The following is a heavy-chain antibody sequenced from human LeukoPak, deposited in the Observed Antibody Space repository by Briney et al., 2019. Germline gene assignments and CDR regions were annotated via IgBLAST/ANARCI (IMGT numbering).Heavy chain of an antibody. J-gene: IGHJ5*02. CDR2: IRHDGTDQ. CDR1: GFTFS. Sequence: GGSLRLSCVVSGFTFSVHWVRQVPGKGLEGLTFIRHDGTDQHYADSVRGRFTISRDNSKNTVYLLMNSLRPEDTALYHCAKDGNWASVSWGQGTLVTVSS. D-gene: IGHD7-27*01. CDR3: AKDGNWASVS. V-gene: IGHV3-30*02.